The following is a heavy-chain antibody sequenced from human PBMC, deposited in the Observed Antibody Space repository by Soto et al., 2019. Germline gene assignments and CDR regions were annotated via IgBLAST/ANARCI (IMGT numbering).Heavy chain of an antibody. CDR2: IYYSGST. CDR1: GGSISSGGYY. CDR3: AREVASSYYYYYMDV. Sequence: SETLSLTCTVSGGSISSGGYYWSWIRQHPGKGLEWIGYIYYSGSTYYNPSLKSRVTISVDTSKNQFSLKLSSVTAADTAVYYCAREVASSYYYYYMDVWGKGTTVTV. J-gene: IGHJ6*03. V-gene: IGHV4-31*03. D-gene: IGHD5-12*01.